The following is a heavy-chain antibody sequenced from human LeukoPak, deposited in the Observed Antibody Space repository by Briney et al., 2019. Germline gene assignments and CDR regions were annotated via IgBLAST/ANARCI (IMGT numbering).Heavy chain of an antibody. CDR1: GGSISSSSYY. CDR2: IYYSGST. CDR3: ARGRLRTYYFDY. V-gene: IGHV4-39*07. D-gene: IGHD4-17*01. Sequence: SETLSLTCTVSGGSISSSSYYWGWIRQPPGKGLEWIGSIYYSGSTYYNPSLKSRVTISVDTSKNQFSLKLSSVTAADTAVYYCARGRLRTYYFDYWGQGTLVTVSS. J-gene: IGHJ4*02.